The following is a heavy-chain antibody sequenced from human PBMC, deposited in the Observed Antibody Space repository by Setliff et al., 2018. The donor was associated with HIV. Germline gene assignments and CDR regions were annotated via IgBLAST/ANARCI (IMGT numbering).Heavy chain of an antibody. V-gene: IGHV7-4-1*02. CDR3: ASFSGYIDWSTHNWFDP. CDR2: TNANTGKP. CDR1: GYTFRSYG. J-gene: IGHJ5*02. Sequence: ASVKVSCKASGYTFRSYGINWVRQAPGQGLEWMGWTNANTGKPTYAQGFTGRYVFSLDTSVSAAYLQINSLKAEDSAVYYCASFSGYIDWSTHNWFDPWGQGTLVTVSS. D-gene: IGHD3-9*01.